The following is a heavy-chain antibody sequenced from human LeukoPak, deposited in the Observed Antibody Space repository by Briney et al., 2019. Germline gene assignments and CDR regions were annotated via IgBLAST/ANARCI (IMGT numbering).Heavy chain of an antibody. CDR1: GGSFSGFY. CDR2: INHSGDT. D-gene: IGHD5-12*01. V-gene: IGHV4-34*01. J-gene: IGHJ3*02. Sequence: ETLSLTCAVYGGSFSGFYWSWIRQAPGKGLEWIGEINHSGDTNNNPSLKSRVTISVDTSKNQFSLKLSSVTAADTAVYYCARRGGYAKGAFDIWGQGTMVTVSS. CDR3: ARRGGYAKGAFDI.